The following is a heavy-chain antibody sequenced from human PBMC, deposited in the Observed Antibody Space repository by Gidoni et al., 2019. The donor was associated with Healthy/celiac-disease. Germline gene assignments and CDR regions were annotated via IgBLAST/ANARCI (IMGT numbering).Heavy chain of an antibody. CDR2: INPSGGST. CDR3: ARRGSGYYDSSGYSTPLYFDY. CDR1: GYTFTSYY. D-gene: IGHD3-22*01. V-gene: IGHV1-46*01. J-gene: IGHJ4*02. Sequence: QVQLVQSGAEVTKPGASVKVSCKASGYTFTSYYMPWVRQAPGQGLEWMGIINPSGGSTSYEQKFQGRVTMTRDTSTSTVHMELSSLRSEDTAVYYCARRGSGYYDSSGYSTPLYFDYWGQGTLVTVSS.